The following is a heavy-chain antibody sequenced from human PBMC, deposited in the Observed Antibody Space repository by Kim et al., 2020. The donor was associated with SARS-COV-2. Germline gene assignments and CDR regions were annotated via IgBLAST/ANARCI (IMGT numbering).Heavy chain of an antibody. CDR3: ARERAMGH. J-gene: IGHJ4*02. D-gene: IGHD5-18*01. Sequence: GGSTYYADSWKGRFTISRHNSKNTRYLQMNSLRAEDTAVYYCARERAMGHWGQGTLVTVSS. V-gene: IGHV3-53*04. CDR2: GGST.